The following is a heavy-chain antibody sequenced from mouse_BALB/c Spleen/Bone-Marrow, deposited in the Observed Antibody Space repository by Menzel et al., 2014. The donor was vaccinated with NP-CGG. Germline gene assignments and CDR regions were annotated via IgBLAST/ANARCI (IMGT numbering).Heavy chain of an antibody. V-gene: IGHV1S137*01. CDR1: GYTFTDYA. CDR3: ARRGGFYAMDY. J-gene: IGHJ4*01. CDR2: ISTYYGDA. Sequence: VQLQHSGAELVRPGVSVKISCKGSGYTFTDYAMHWVKQSHAKGLEWIGVISTYYGDASYNQKFKGKATMTVDKSSSTAYMELARLTSEDSAIYYCARRGGFYAMDYWGQGTSVTVSS.